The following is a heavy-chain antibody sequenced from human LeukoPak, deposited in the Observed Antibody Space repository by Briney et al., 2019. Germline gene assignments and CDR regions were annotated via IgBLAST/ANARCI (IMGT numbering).Heavy chain of an antibody. CDR3: ARMFRGDSEYDP. J-gene: IGHJ5*02. V-gene: IGHV1-2*06. Sequence: ASVKVSCKASGYTFTGYYMHWVRQAPGQGLEWMGRINPNSGGTNYAQKFQGRVTVTRDTSISTAYMELSRLRSDDTAVYYCARMFRGDSEYDPWGQGTLVTVSS. CDR1: GYTFTGYY. CDR2: INPNSGGT. D-gene: IGHD2-21*02.